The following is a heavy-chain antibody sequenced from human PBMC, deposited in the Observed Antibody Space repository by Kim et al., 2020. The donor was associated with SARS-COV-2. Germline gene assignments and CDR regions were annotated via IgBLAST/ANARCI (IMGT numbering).Heavy chain of an antibody. J-gene: IGHJ1*01. Sequence: GGSLRLSCLISGFTVQSTYMSWVRQAPGKGLEWVSGIDTGGRTYYADSAKGRFTIFRDNDRNTLHLQMNNLRDGDTAVYFCARDGPQRSFWYWGQGTLVTVSS. V-gene: IGHV3-66*01. CDR3: ARDGPQRSFWY. D-gene: IGHD3-3*01. CDR1: GFTVQSTY. CDR2: IDTGGRT.